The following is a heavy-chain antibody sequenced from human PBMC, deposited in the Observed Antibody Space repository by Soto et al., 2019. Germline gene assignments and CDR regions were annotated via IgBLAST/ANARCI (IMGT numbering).Heavy chain of an antibody. CDR3: ARTRSFTLGFYYDGMDV. D-gene: IGHD6-6*01. J-gene: IGHJ6*02. V-gene: IGHV5-51*01. Sequence: PGESLKISCQGSGYSFASYWIGWVRQMPGKDLEWMGIIYPGDSDTRSSPSFQGQVTISADKSLRTAYLQWTSLKASDTALYYCARTRSFTLGFYYDGMDVWGQGTTVTVSS. CDR1: GYSFASYW. CDR2: IYPGDSDT.